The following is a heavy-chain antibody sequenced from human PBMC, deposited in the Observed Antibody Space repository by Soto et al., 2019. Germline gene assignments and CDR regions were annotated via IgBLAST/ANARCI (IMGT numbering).Heavy chain of an antibody. Sequence: PGGSLRLSCAASGFTFSSYAMSWVRQAPGKGLEWVSAISGSGGSTYYADSVKGRFTISRDNSKNTLYLQMNSLRAEDTAVYYCAKDLKPLLWFGELPVSPFDYWGQGTLVTVSS. J-gene: IGHJ4*02. V-gene: IGHV3-23*01. CDR2: ISGSGGST. CDR3: AKDLKPLLWFGELPVSPFDY. D-gene: IGHD3-10*01. CDR1: GFTFSSYA.